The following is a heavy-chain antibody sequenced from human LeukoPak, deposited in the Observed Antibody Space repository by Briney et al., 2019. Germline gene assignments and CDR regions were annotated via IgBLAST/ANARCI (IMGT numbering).Heavy chain of an antibody. CDR3: ARGRPGYCSSTSCHAWGY. Sequence: SSETLSLTCTVSGGSISSYYWSWIRQPPGKGLEWIGYIYTSGSTNYNPSLKSRVTISVDTSKNQFSLKLSSVTAADTAVYYCARGRPGYCSSTSCHAWGYWGQGTLVTVSS. CDR1: GGSISSYY. D-gene: IGHD2-2*01. CDR2: IYTSGST. J-gene: IGHJ4*02. V-gene: IGHV4-4*09.